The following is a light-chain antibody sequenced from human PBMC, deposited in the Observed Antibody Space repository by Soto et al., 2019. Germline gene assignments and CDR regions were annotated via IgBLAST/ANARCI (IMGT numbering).Light chain of an antibody. CDR2: AAS. J-gene: IGKJ3*01. CDR3: QKYSSVPV. CDR1: QGIRNY. Sequence: DIQMTQSPPSLSASAGDRVTITCRASQGIRNYVAWYQQIPGKAPKLLIYAASTLQSGVPSRFSGSGSGTDFTLTINGLQPEDVATYSCQKYSSVPVFGPGTKVEIK. V-gene: IGKV1-27*01.